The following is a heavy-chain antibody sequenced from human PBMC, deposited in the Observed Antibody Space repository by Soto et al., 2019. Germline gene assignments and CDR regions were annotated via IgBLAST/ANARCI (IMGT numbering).Heavy chain of an antibody. V-gene: IGHV3-11*01. CDR1: GFTISGYY. J-gene: IGHJ2*01. CDR2: ISTPGTTI. D-gene: IGHD2-15*01. CDR3: ARDRRDFSGGSCLHRCCDL. Sequence: QVQLVESGGGLVKPGGSLRLSCAASGFTISGYYMSWIRQTPGKGLEWVSYISTPGTTIYYADSVKGRFTISRDNAKNSMYLQMNSLRAEDTAIYYCARDRRDFSGGSCLHRCCDLWGRGTLVTVSS.